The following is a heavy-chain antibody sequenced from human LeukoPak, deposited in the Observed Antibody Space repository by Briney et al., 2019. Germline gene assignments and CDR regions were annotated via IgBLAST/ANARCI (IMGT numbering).Heavy chain of an antibody. CDR3: ARDVAYYYGSGSYTKNWFDP. J-gene: IGHJ5*02. D-gene: IGHD3-10*01. Sequence: PSETLSLTCTVSGGSISSYYWSWIRQPPGKGLEWIGYIYYSGSTNYNPSLKSRVTISVDTSKNQFSLKLSSVTAADTAVYYCARDVAYYYGSGSYTKNWFDPWGQGTLVTVSS. V-gene: IGHV4-59*01. CDR2: IYYSGST. CDR1: GGSISSYY.